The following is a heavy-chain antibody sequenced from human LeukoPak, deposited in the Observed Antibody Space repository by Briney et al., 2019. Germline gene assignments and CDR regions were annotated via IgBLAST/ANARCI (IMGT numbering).Heavy chain of an antibody. Sequence: PGGSLRLSCAASGFTFSSYGMHWVRQAPGKGLEWVAFIRYDGSNKYYADSVKGRFTISRDNSKNTLYLQMNSLRAEDTAVYYCRNYYGSGSYYNAWGLGTLVTVSS. D-gene: IGHD3-10*01. CDR3: RNYYGSGSYYNA. J-gene: IGHJ5*02. V-gene: IGHV3-30*02. CDR2: IRYDGSNK. CDR1: GFTFSSYG.